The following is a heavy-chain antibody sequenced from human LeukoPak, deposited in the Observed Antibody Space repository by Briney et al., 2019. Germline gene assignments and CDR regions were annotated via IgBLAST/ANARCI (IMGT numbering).Heavy chain of an antibody. J-gene: IGHJ4*02. CDR1: RFTFSSYW. Sequence: GGSLRLSCAASRFTFSSYWMSWVRQAPGKGLEWVANIKQDGSEKYYVDSVKGRFTISRDNAKNSLYLQMNSLRAEDTAVYYCARHDHYSGGSCVYWGQGALVTVSS. D-gene: IGHD2-15*01. CDR2: IKQDGSEK. CDR3: ARHDHYSGGSCVY. V-gene: IGHV3-7*01.